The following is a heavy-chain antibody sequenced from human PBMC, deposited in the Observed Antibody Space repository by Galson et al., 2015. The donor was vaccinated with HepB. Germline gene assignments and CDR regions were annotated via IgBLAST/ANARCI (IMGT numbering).Heavy chain of an antibody. CDR3: ARDTEYSSGWYNY. V-gene: IGHV3-7*03. Sequence: SLRLSCAASGFSFSSYWMSWVRQALGKGLEWVANIKQDGSEKYYVDSVKGRFTISRDNAKNSLYLQMNSLRAEDTAVYYCARDTEYSSGWYNYWGQGTLVTVSS. D-gene: IGHD6-19*01. CDR2: IKQDGSEK. J-gene: IGHJ4*02. CDR1: GFSFSSYW.